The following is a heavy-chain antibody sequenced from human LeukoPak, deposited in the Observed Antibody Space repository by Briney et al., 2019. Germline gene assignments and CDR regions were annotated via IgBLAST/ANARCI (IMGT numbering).Heavy chain of an antibody. CDR1: GFTFSCYW. V-gene: IGHV3-74*01. D-gene: IGHD6-25*01. CDR2: INRDGSST. J-gene: IGHJ4*02. Sequence: GGSLRLSCAASGFTFSCYWMHWVRQAPGRGRGWVSRINRDGSSTSYADSVKGRFTISRDNAKNTLYLQMNSLRAEDTAVYYCASIQRRVLWGRGTLVTVSS. CDR3: ASIQRRVL.